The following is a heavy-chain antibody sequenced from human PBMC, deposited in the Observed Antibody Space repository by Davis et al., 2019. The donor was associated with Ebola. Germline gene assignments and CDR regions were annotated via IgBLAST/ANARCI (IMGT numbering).Heavy chain of an antibody. CDR3: ADVEAGPDY. V-gene: IGHV3-66*01. CDR1: GFTVGDHY. Sequence: GESLKISCAASGFTVGDHYMSWVRQSPGKGLEWVPSMFSGGRTFYADSVKGRFTISRDTSENTLHLQMNSLRGEDTAVYYCADVEAGPDYWGQGTLVTVSS. CDR2: MFSGGRT. D-gene: IGHD6-19*01. J-gene: IGHJ4*02.